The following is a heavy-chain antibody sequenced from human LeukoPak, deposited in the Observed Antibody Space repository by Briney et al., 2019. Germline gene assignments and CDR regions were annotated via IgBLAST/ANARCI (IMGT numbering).Heavy chain of an antibody. CDR2: ISSSGSTI. Sequence: RSGGSLRLSCAASGFTFSSYEMNWVRQAPGKGLEWVSYISSSGSTIYYADSVKGRFTISRDNAKNSLYLQMNSLRAEDTAVYYCARDQYYDSSGYYYIWGQGTLVTVSS. CDR1: GFTFSSYE. CDR3: ARDQYYDSSGYYYI. V-gene: IGHV3-48*03. J-gene: IGHJ4*02. D-gene: IGHD3-22*01.